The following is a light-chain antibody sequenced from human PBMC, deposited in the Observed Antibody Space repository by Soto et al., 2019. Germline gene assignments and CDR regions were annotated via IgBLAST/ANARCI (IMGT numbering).Light chain of an antibody. Sequence: QSALTQPASVSGSPGQSITISCTGTSSDVGGYNYVSWYQEHPGKAPKLMIYEVSHRPSGVSNRFSGSKSGNTASLTISGLQAEDEADYYCSSFTGTSPYVFGTGIKLTVL. V-gene: IGLV2-14*01. J-gene: IGLJ1*01. CDR3: SSFTGTSPYV. CDR1: SSDVGGYNY. CDR2: EVS.